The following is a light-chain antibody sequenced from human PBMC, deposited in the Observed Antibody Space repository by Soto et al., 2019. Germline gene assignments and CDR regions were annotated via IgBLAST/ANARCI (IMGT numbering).Light chain of an antibody. CDR3: QPRSNLFT. Sequence: EIVLTQSPATLSLSPGERATLSCRASQSVSSYLAWYQQKPGQAPRLLIYDASNRATGIPARFSGSGSGTDFTLTISRLEPEDFAVYSCQPRSNLFTFGPGTQVDIK. CDR1: QSVSSY. J-gene: IGKJ3*01. CDR2: DAS. V-gene: IGKV3-11*01.